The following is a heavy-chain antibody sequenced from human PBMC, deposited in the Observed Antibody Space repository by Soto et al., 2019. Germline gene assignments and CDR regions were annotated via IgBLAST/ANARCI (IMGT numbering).Heavy chain of an antibody. CDR3: ARVPFGASDI. J-gene: IGHJ3*02. CDR2: IVPILGTT. V-gene: IGHV1-69*11. Sequence: QVQLVQSGAEVKKPGSSVKVSCKVSGGTFSSYGISWVRQAPGQGLEWIGGIVPILGTTNYAQKFQGRVTITADESTSTAYMELISLRSEDTAVYYCARVPFGASDIWGRGTLVIVSS. CDR1: GGTFSSYG. D-gene: IGHD3-16*01.